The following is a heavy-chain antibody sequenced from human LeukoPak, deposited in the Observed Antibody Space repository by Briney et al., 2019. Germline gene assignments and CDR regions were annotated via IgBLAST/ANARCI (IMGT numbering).Heavy chain of an antibody. Sequence: SQTLSLTCAISGDSVSSNSAAWNWIRQSLSRGLEWLGRTYYRSKWYNDYAVSVKSRITINPDTSKNQFSLQLNSVTPEDTAVYYCARDRQPQPLGFAVVPARGYYFDYWGQGTLVTVSS. D-gene: IGHD2-2*01. CDR3: ARDRQPQPLGFAVVPARGYYFDY. CDR2: TYYRSKWYN. V-gene: IGHV6-1*01. CDR1: GDSVSSNSAA. J-gene: IGHJ4*02.